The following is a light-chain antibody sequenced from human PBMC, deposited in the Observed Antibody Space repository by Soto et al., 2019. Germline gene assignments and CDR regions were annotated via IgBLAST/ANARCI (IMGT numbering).Light chain of an antibody. V-gene: IGKV1-5*01. J-gene: IGKJ1*01. CDR2: DAS. CDR1: QSISSW. CDR3: QQYNSYPLT. Sequence: DIQMTQSPSTLSACVGDRVTTTCRASQSISSWLAWYQQKPGKAPKLLIYDASSLESGVPSRFSGSGSGTEFTLTISSLQPDDFATYYCQQYNSYPLTFGQGTKVDIK.